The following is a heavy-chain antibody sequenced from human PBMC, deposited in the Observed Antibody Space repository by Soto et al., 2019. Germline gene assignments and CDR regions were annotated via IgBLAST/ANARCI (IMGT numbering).Heavy chain of an antibody. D-gene: IGHD1-26*01. V-gene: IGHV3-23*01. CDR2: ISGRGGST. J-gene: IGHJ4*02. CDR3: ARRGSGSYYDY. CDR1: GFTFSSYA. Sequence: EVQLLESGGGLVQPGGSLRLSCAASGFTFSSYAMRWVRQAPVKGLEWVSAISGRGGSTYYADSVKGRFTISRDNSKNTLYLQMNSLRAEDTAGYYCARRGSGSYYDYWGQGTLVTVSS.